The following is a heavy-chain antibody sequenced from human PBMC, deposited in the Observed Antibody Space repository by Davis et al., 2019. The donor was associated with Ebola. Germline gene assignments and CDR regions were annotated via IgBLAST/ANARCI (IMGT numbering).Heavy chain of an antibody. J-gene: IGHJ4*02. Sequence: GGSLRLSCAASGFTFSSYSMNWVRQAPGKGLEWVSSISSSSSYIYYADSVKGRFTISRDNAKNSLYLQMNSLRAEDTAVYYCARDRDFSYGDYVGSDYWGQGTLVTVSS. D-gene: IGHD4-17*01. CDR2: ISSSSSYI. CDR1: GFTFSSYS. CDR3: ARDRDFSYGDYVGSDY. V-gene: IGHV3-21*01.